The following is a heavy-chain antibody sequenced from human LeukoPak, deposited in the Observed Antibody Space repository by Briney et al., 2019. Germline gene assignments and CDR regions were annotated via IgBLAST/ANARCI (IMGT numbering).Heavy chain of an antibody. V-gene: IGHV1-46*01. CDR2: INPSGGST. J-gene: IGHJ4*02. CDR1: GYTFTNYY. Sequence: ASVKVSCKASGYTFTNYYMNWVRQAPGQGPEWMGIINPSGGSTSYAQKFQGRVTVTRDTSTSTVYMELSSLRSEDTAMYYCAREGEIGYDLSDYWGQGTLVTVSS. CDR3: AREGEIGYDLSDY. D-gene: IGHD5-12*01.